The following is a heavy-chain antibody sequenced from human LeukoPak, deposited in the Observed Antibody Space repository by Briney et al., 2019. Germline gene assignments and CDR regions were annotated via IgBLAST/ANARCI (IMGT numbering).Heavy chain of an antibody. V-gene: IGHV4-30-2*01. Sequence: SETLSLTCTVSGGSISSGGYYWSWIRQPPGKGLEWIGYIYHSGSTYYNPSLKSRVTISVDTSKNQFSLKLSSVTAADTAVYYCARWLRVRGVIDYWGQGTLVTVSS. D-gene: IGHD3-10*01. J-gene: IGHJ4*02. CDR2: IYHSGST. CDR1: GGSISSGGYY. CDR3: ARWLRVRGVIDY.